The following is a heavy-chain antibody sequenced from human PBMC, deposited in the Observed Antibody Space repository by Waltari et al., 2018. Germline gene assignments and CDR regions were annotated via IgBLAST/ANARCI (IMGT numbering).Heavy chain of an antibody. V-gene: IGHV3-15*01. Sequence: EVQLVESGGGLVKPGGSLRLSCAASGFTFSNAWMSWVRQAPGKGLEWVGRIKSKTDGGTTDYAAPVKGRFTISRDDSKNTLYLQMNSLKTEDTAVYYCARDIAAGDAFDIWGQGTMVTVSS. D-gene: IGHD2-15*01. J-gene: IGHJ3*02. CDR1: GFTFSNAW. CDR2: IKSKTDGGTT. CDR3: ARDIAAGDAFDI.